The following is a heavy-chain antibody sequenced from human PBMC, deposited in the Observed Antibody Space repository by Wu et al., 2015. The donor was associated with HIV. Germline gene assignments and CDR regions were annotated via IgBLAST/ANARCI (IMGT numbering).Heavy chain of an antibody. CDR1: GYTLSKLS. J-gene: IGHJ4*01. V-gene: IGHV1-24*01. CDR2: SDPEDGET. CDR3: ATVARCLGGVCSPGGGYWRFDY. Sequence: HDQLVQSGAEVKKPGASVKVSCKVSGYTLSKLSVHWVRQAPGKGLEWMGGSDPEDGETVYAQKFQGRVTLTEDTDTDTAYMELTSLSSEDTAVYFCATVARCLGGVCSPGGGYWRFDYWGHGTLVTVSS. D-gene: IGHD2-21*01.